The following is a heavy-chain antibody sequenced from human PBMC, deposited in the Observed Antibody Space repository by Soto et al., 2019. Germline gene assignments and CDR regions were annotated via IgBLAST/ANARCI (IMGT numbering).Heavy chain of an antibody. V-gene: IGHV3-30*18. Sequence: QVQLVESGGGVVQPGRSLRLSCAASGFTFSSYGMHWVRQAPGKGLEWVAVISYDGSNKYYADSVKGRFTISRDNSKNTRYLQMNSLRAEDTAVYYCAKMQVWFGELFSSYGMDVWGQGTTVTVSS. J-gene: IGHJ6*02. CDR3: AKMQVWFGELFSSYGMDV. D-gene: IGHD3-10*01. CDR2: ISYDGSNK. CDR1: GFTFSSYG.